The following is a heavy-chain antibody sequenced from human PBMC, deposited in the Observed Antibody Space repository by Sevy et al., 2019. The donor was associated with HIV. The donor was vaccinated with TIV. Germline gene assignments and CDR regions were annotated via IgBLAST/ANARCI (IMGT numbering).Heavy chain of an antibody. CDR3: ARGRHLSGGNDYYYYYGMDV. CDR2: IIPMFGTA. Sequence: ASVKVSCKASGGTFSSDAISWVRQAPGQGLEWMGGIIPMFGTANYAQKFQRRVTITADESTSKAYMDLSSLRSEDTAVYYCARGRHLSGGNDYYYYYGMDVWGQGTTVTVSS. J-gene: IGHJ6*02. V-gene: IGHV1-69*13. CDR1: GGTFSSDA. D-gene: IGHD2-15*01.